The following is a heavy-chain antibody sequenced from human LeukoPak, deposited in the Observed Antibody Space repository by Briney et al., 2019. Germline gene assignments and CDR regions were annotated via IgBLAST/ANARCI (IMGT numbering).Heavy chain of an antibody. Sequence: PGGSLRLSCAASGFNLSTYWMTWVRQAPGKGLEWVANIKKDGSEKYYADSVQGRFTISRDNAKNSLSLQMNSLRAEDTALYYCARRYSGYEWAFDIWGQGTMVTVSS. D-gene: IGHD5-12*01. J-gene: IGHJ3*02. CDR2: IKKDGSEK. V-gene: IGHV3-7*01. CDR1: GFNLSTYW. CDR3: ARRYSGYEWAFDI.